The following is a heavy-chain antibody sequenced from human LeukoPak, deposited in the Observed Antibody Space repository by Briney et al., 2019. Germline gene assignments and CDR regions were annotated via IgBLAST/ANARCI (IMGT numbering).Heavy chain of an antibody. Sequence: GGSLRLSCTTSGFIFGDYAMSWVRQAPGKGLQWVGFIRSKAYGGTTEYAASVEGRFTVSRDDSKNIAYPQMNSLTTEDTAVYYCTRDSPHVSEGYWGQGTLVTVSS. J-gene: IGHJ4*02. CDR2: IRSKAYGGTT. CDR1: GFIFGDYA. CDR3: TRDSPHVSEGY. V-gene: IGHV3-49*04. D-gene: IGHD2/OR15-2a*01.